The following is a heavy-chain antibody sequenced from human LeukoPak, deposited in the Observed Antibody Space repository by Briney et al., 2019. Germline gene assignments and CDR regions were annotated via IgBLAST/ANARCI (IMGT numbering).Heavy chain of an antibody. V-gene: IGHV3-74*01. J-gene: IGHJ4*02. Sequence: TGGSLRLSCAASGFTFSSYWMHWVRQAPGKGLVWVSRINSDGSSTSHADSVKGRFTISRDNAKNTLYLQMNSLRAEDTAVYYCARGNYYDSSGFRWGQGTLVTVSS. D-gene: IGHD3-22*01. CDR1: GFTFSSYW. CDR3: ARGNYYDSSGFR. CDR2: INSDGSST.